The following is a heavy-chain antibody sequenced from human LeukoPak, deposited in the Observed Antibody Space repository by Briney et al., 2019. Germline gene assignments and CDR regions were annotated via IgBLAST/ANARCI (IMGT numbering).Heavy chain of an antibody. Sequence: PGGSLRLSCAASGFTFSGFAMSWVRQAPGKGLEWVSTISGSGGSTYYADSVKGRFTISRDNSKNTVYLQMNSLRAEDTAVYYCAKTMGAIDHDYWGQGTLVTVSS. CDR2: ISGSGGST. D-gene: IGHD1-26*01. CDR3: AKTMGAIDHDY. V-gene: IGHV3-23*01. CDR1: GFTFSGFA. J-gene: IGHJ4*02.